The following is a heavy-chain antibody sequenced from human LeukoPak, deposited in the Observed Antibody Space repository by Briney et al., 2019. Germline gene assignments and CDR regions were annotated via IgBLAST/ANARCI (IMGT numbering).Heavy chain of an antibody. V-gene: IGHV4-39*01. J-gene: IGHJ6*02. CDR1: GGSISSSSYY. Sequence: SETLSLTCTVSGGSISSSSYYWGWIRQPPGKGLEWLGSIYYSGSTYYNPSLKSRVTISVDTSKNQFSLKLSSVTAADTAVYYCARRGPTYYYGSGSPRGMDVWGQGTTVTVSS. D-gene: IGHD3-10*01. CDR3: ARRGPTYYYGSGSPRGMDV. CDR2: IYYSGST.